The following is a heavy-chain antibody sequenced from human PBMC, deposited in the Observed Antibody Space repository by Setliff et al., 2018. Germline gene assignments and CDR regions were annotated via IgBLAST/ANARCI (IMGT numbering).Heavy chain of an antibody. CDR1: GYSLISYY. J-gene: IGHJ4*02. D-gene: IGHD3-22*01. V-gene: IGHV1-46*01. CDR2: INVSGGSA. CDR3: ARINFYVSSGYYYAPEL. Sequence: GASVKVSCKTSGYSLISYYMYWVRQAPGQGLEWMGIINVSGGSASYAQKFQGRVTVTTDTSTTTAYMELRSLRADDTAVYYCARINFYVSSGYYYAPELWGQGTTVTVSS.